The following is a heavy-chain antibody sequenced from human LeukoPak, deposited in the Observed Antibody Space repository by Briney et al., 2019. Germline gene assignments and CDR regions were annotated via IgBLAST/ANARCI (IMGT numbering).Heavy chain of an antibody. Sequence: PSETLSLTCTVSGGSIGSYSWTWIRQPAGKRLECIGRMYTSGSAKYNPSLKSRVTISVDTSKNQFSLKLSSATAADTAVYYCARGPPLTTYYYGSGSYYAYYFDYWGQGTLVTVSS. D-gene: IGHD3-10*01. CDR2: MYTSGSA. CDR1: GGSIGSYS. CDR3: ARGPPLTTYYYGSGSYYAYYFDY. J-gene: IGHJ4*02. V-gene: IGHV4-4*07.